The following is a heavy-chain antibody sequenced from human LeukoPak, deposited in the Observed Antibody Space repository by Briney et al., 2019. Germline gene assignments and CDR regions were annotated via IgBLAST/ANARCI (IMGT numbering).Heavy chain of an antibody. J-gene: IGHJ4*02. D-gene: IGHD3-9*01. V-gene: IGHV4-59*01. CDR1: GGSISSYY. CDR3: ARDWMTGYYDY. CDR2: IYYSGST. Sequence: SETLSLTCTVSGGSISSYYWSWIRQPPGKGLEWIGYIYYSGSTNYNPSLKSRVTISVDTSKNQFSLKLSSVTAADTAAYYCARDWMTGYYDYWGQGTLVTVSS.